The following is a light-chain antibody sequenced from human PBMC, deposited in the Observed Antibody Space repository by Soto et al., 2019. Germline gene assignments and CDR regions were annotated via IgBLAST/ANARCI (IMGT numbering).Light chain of an antibody. CDR1: ETVSTN. V-gene: IGKV3-15*01. CDR3: QQYNSWPQT. CDR2: DVS. Sequence: ETVLPQSPATLSVSPGERVTLSCRASETVSTNLACYQQRPGQAPRLLIYDVSTGATGIPARFSGRRSGTEFTLTISSLQSEDFGVYYCQQYNSWPQTFGQGTKVDIK. J-gene: IGKJ1*01.